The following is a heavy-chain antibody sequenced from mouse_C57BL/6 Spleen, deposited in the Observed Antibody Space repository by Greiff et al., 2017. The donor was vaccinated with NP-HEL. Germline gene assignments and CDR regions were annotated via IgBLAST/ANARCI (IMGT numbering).Heavy chain of an antibody. D-gene: IGHD2-4*01. CDR3: ARKRDYDGFDY. CDR1: GYAFSSYW. J-gene: IGHJ2*01. Sequence: VQLQQSGAELVKPGASVKISCKASGYAFSSYWMNWVKQRPGKGLEWIGQIYPGDGDTNYNGKFKGKATLTADKSSSTAYMQLSSLTSEDSAVYFCARKRDYDGFDYWGQGTTLTVSS. V-gene: IGHV1-80*01. CDR2: IYPGDGDT.